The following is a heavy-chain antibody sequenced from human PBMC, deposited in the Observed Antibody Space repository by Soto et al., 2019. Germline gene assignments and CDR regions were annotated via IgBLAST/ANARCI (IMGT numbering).Heavy chain of an antibody. V-gene: IGHV4-39*01. CDR1: GGSISGSSYY. Sequence: SETLSLTCTVSGGSISGSSYYWGWIRQPPGKGLEWIGSIYYSGSTYYNPSLKSRVTISVDTSKNQFSLKLSSVTAADTAVYYCARHHSSSWDNLGVTPYNWFDPWGQGTRVTVSS. CDR3: ARHHSSSWDNLGVTPYNWFDP. CDR2: IYYSGST. J-gene: IGHJ5*02. D-gene: IGHD6-13*01.